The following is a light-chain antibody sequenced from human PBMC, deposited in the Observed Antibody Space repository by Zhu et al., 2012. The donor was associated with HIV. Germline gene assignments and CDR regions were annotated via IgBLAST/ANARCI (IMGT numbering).Light chain of an antibody. CDR3: QQSYDAPWM. CDR1: QTINNF. CDR2: FAS. Sequence: DIQMTQSPSSLSASVRDRVTTTCRASQTINNFLNWYRQKPGRAPELLINFASILQSGVSSRFSGSGFGTEFTLTISNLEPEDSATYYCQQSYDAPWMFGQGTKVEIK. V-gene: IGKV1-39*01. J-gene: IGKJ1*01.